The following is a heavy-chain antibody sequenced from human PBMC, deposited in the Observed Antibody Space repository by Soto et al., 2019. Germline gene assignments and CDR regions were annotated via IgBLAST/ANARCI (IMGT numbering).Heavy chain of an antibody. CDR1: GFICSSYD. Sequence: GGSLRLSCAASGFICSSYDMSWVRQAPGKGLEWVSTILVGGNTYYADSVKGRFTISRDRSENTVFLQMNGLTAGDTAVDYCAKATATGGGAFDICGQGTKVTVS. J-gene: IGHJ3*02. CDR3: AKATATGGGAFDI. V-gene: IGHV3-23*01. CDR2: ILVGGNT. D-gene: IGHD2-8*02.